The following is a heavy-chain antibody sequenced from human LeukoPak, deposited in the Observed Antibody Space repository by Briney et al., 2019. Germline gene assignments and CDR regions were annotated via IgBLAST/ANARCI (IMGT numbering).Heavy chain of an antibody. CDR2: INSDGSST. D-gene: IGHD4-23*01. CDR1: GFTFSSYW. CDR3: SSGNSHAFDI. V-gene: IGHV3-74*01. Sequence: GGSLKLSCAASGFTFSSYWMHWVRQAPGKGLVWVSRINSDGSSTSYADSVKGRFTISRDNAKNTLYLQMNNLRAEDTAVYYCSSGNSHAFDIWGQGTLVTVSS. J-gene: IGHJ4*02.